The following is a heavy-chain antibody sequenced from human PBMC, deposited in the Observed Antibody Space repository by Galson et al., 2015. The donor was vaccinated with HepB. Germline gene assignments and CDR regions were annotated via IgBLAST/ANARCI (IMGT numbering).Heavy chain of an antibody. CDR3: AREVDGGNSGGGAFDI. V-gene: IGHV3-33*08. Sequence: SLRLSCAASGFTFSSYGMHWVRQAPGKGLEWVAVIWYDGSNKYYADSVKGRFTISRDNSKNTLYLQMNSLRAEDTAVYYCAREVDGGNSGGGAFDIWGQGTMVTVSS. J-gene: IGHJ3*02. D-gene: IGHD4-23*01. CDR1: GFTFSSYG. CDR2: IWYDGSNK.